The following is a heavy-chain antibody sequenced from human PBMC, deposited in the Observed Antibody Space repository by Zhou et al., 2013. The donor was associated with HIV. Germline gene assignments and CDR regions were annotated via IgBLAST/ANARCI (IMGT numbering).Heavy chain of an antibody. V-gene: IGHV1-18*01. J-gene: IGHJ4*02. CDR1: GYTRTELS. CDR2: ISGNNGNT. Sequence: QVQLLQSGAEVKKPGSSVKVSCKVSGYTRTELSMHWVRQAPGKGLEWMGWISGNNGNTKYAQKFQGRVTMTTDSSTSTAYMEVRSLRSDDTAVYYCARVVFDRSDYWGQGTLVTVSS. CDR3: ARVVFDRSDY. D-gene: IGHD3-9*01.